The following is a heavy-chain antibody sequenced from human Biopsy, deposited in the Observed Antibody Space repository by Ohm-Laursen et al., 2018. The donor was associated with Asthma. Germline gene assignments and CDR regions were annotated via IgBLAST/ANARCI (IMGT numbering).Heavy chain of an antibody. J-gene: IGHJ4*02. Sequence: TLSLTCTVSYGSITSGGYYWTWIRQHPGKGLEWIGLFYYSGSTYYNPPLKSRVSISIDTSKNQFSLKLSSVTAADTAVYYCARAQDYYDSRGYYRSFDYWGQGTLVTVSS. CDR1: YGSITSGGYY. CDR2: FYYSGST. V-gene: IGHV4-31*02. CDR3: ARAQDYYDSRGYYRSFDY. D-gene: IGHD3-22*01.